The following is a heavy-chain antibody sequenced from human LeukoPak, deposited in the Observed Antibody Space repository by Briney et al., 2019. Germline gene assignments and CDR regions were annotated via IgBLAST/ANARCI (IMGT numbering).Heavy chain of an antibody. D-gene: IGHD4-23*01. V-gene: IGHV3-11*04. CDR1: GFTFSDYY. CDR3: ARDATVGIDY. Sequence: AGSLRLSCAASGFTFSDYYMSWIRQAPGKGLEWISYISNSGSTIYYADSVKGRFTISRDNAKNSLYLQMSSLRAEDTAVYYCARDATVGIDYWGQGTLVTVSS. J-gene: IGHJ4*02. CDR2: ISNSGSTI.